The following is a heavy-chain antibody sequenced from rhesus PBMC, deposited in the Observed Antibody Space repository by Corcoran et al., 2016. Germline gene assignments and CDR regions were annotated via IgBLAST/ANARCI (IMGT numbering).Heavy chain of an antibody. D-gene: IGHD1-44*01. CDR3: AMEPTTTQLDV. J-gene: IGHJ5-2*02. CDR1: GNSFTSNL. CDR2: IDPSDSDT. Sequence: EVQLVQSGAEVKRPGESLKISCKTFGNSFTSNLISWWRQMPGKGLEWMGAIDPSDSDTRYSPSFQGQVTISADKSISTAYLQWSSLKASDTATYYCAMEPTTTQLDVWGRGVLVTVSS. V-gene: IGHV5-20*02.